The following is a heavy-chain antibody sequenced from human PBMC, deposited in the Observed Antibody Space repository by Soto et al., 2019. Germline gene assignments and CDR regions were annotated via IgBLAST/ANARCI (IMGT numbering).Heavy chain of an antibody. J-gene: IGHJ4*02. Sequence: QVQLVQSGAEVKKPESSVKVSCKAPGGTFSTYAISWVRQAPGHGLEWMGGIIPMFGTANYAQRFQDRVTITADESTNPVYMELSSLSSEDTAVYFCASGIQLWLRRINNGYSGWGQGTLVTVSS. CDR1: GGTFSTYA. CDR2: IIPMFGTA. CDR3: ASGIQLWLRRINNGYSG. V-gene: IGHV1-69*12. D-gene: IGHD5-18*01.